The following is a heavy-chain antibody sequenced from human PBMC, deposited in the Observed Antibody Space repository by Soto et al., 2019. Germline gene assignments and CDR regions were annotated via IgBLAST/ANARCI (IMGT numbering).Heavy chain of an antibody. D-gene: IGHD6-19*01. J-gene: IGHJ6*02. CDR1: GYTFTSYG. CDR3: AREPVAGTDYAYCMDV. Sequence: ASVKVSCKASGYTFTSYGISWVRQAPGQGLEWMGWISVYNGNTNYAQKRQCRVTMTTDTSTITVYMELRSLRSDDTAVYYCAREPVAGTDYAYCMDVWGQGTTVTVSS. V-gene: IGHV1-18*01. CDR2: ISVYNGNT.